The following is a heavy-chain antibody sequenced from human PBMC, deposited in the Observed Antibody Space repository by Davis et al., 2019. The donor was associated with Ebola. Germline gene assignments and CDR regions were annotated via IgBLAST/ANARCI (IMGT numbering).Heavy chain of an antibody. CDR2: MNPNSGNT. CDR3: ARVSGWTGYYYYYMDV. J-gene: IGHJ6*03. Sequence: ASVKVSCKASGGTFSSYAISWVRQATGQGLEWMGWMNPNSGNTGYAQKFQGRVTMTRDTSTSTVYMELSSLRSEDTAVYYCARVSGWTGYYYYYMDVWGKGTTVTVSS. CDR1: GGTFSSYA. V-gene: IGHV1-8*02. D-gene: IGHD6-19*01.